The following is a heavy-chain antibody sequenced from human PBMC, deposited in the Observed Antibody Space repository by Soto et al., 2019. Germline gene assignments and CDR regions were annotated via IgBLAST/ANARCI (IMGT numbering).Heavy chain of an antibody. V-gene: IGHV4-59*01. CDR2: IYFNGRT. CDR1: GVSMNNYY. Sequence: LSLTCSVSGVSMNNYYWNWIRQPPGKGLEWVGYIYFNGRTHYNPSLKSRVTISEDSSKNQFFLKLSSVTAADTAVYYCVRGFVYSGFSSMGYFDSWGRGALVTVSS. D-gene: IGHD3-3*02. J-gene: IGHJ4*02. CDR3: VRGFVYSGFSSMGYFDS.